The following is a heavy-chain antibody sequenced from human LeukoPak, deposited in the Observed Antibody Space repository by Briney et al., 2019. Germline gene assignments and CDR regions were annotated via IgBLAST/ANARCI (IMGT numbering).Heavy chain of an antibody. Sequence: GGSLRLPCIVSGVAIGSSWMRWVGQSPGKGLDGVANVNPCGSVQNYVDFVQGRFTLSRGNVQNSLYLQVNHPGVQKTAVYYCASTFPYCSEDDCAVGGQGTLVTVSS. V-gene: IGHV3-7*01. J-gene: IGHJ1*01. CDR1: GVAIGSSW. D-gene: IGHD2-15*01. CDR3: ASTFPYCSEDDCAV. CDR2: VNPCGSVQ.